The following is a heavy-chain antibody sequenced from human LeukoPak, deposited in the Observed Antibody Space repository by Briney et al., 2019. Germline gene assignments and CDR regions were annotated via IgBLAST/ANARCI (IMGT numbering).Heavy chain of an antibody. Sequence: PSEALSLTCTVSGGSISSYYWSWIRQPPGKGLEWIAYISDIGSINYNPSLKSRVTISLETSKNQFSLKLSSVTAADTAVYYCAGHHPRNTVDFWGQGTLVTVSS. V-gene: IGHV4-59*08. J-gene: IGHJ4*02. CDR3: AGHHPRNTVDF. D-gene: IGHD2/OR15-2a*01. CDR2: ISDIGSI. CDR1: GGSISSYY.